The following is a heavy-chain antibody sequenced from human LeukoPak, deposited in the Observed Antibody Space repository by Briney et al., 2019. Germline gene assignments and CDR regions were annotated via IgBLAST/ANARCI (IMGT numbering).Heavy chain of an antibody. Sequence: SETLSLTCTVSGGSISSYYWSWIRQPPGKGLEWIGYIYYSGSTNYNPSLKSRVTISVDTSKNQFSLKLSSVTAADTAVYYCARALGGVISFDYWGQGTLVTVSS. CDR1: GGSISSYY. CDR2: IYYSGST. D-gene: IGHD3-16*01. CDR3: ARALGGVISFDY. J-gene: IGHJ4*02. V-gene: IGHV4-59*01.